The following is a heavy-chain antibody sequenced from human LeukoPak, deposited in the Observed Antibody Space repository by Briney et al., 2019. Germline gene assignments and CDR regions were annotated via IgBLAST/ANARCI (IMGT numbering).Heavy chain of an antibody. J-gene: IGHJ4*02. V-gene: IGHV4-30-4*01. CDR1: GGSISSGDYY. D-gene: IGHD3-22*01. CDR3: ARVLITGDFDY. Sequence: SETLSLTCTVSGGSISSGDYYWSWIRQPPGKGLEWIGYIYYSGSTYYNPSLKSRVTISVDTSKNQFSLKLSSVTAADTAVYYCARVLITGDFDYWGQGTLVTVSS. CDR2: IYYSGST.